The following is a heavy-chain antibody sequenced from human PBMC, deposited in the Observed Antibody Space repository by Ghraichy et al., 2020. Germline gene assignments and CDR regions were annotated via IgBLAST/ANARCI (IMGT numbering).Heavy chain of an antibody. D-gene: IGHD5-18*01. CDR1: GGSISSYY. V-gene: IGHV4-59*01. J-gene: IGHJ5*02. CDR2: IYYSGST. CDR3: ARYSYGNDWFDP. Sequence: SETLSLTCTVSGGSISSYYLSWIRQPPGKGLEWIGYIYYSGSTNYNPSLKSRVTISVDTSKNQFSLKLSSVTAADTAVYYCARYSYGNDWFDPWGQGTLVTVSS.